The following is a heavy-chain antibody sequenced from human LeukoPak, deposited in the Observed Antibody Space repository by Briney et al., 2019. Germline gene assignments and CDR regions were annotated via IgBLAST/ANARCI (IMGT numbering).Heavy chain of an antibody. CDR3: AKGYSGSYWVVDS. Sequence: GGSLRLSCAASGFTFDQYGMQWVRQAPGKGLEWVAFIRYDESRKYYADSVKGRFTISRDNSKNTVDLQMNSLRAEDSALYYCAKGYSGSYWVVDSWGQGTLVTVSS. V-gene: IGHV3-30*02. CDR1: GFTFDQYG. J-gene: IGHJ4*02. CDR2: IRYDESRK. D-gene: IGHD1-26*01.